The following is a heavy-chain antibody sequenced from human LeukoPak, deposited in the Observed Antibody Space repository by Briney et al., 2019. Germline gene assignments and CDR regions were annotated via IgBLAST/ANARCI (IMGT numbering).Heavy chain of an antibody. Sequence: PSETLSLTCGVYGRSFSGYYWSWIRQPPGKGLEWIGEINHSGSTNYQSSLKSRVTISVDTSKNQFSLKLSSVTAADTAVYYCARFGYYGSGSYYLRAFDIWGQGTMVTVSS. J-gene: IGHJ3*02. CDR2: INHSGST. CDR3: ARFGYYGSGSYYLRAFDI. CDR1: GRSFSGYY. D-gene: IGHD3-10*01. V-gene: IGHV4-34*01.